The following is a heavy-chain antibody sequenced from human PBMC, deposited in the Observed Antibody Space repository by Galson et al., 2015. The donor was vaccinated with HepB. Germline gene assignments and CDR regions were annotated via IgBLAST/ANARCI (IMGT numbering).Heavy chain of an antibody. Sequence: SVKVSCKASGYTFTSYHINWVRQATGQGLEWMGWMDPNSGDTGSAQAFQGRVTMTRDTSMTSAFMELSSLTSDDTAVYYCARRVTYNNDQYDSQNYGMDVWGQGTTVTVSS. D-gene: IGHD2/OR15-2a*01. CDR3: ARRVTYNNDQYDSQNYGMDV. J-gene: IGHJ6*02. CDR2: MDPNSGDT. V-gene: IGHV1-8*01. CDR1: GYTFTSYH.